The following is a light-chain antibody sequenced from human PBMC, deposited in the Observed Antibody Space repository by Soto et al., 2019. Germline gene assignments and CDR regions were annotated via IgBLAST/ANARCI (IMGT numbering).Light chain of an antibody. V-gene: IGKV3-20*01. CDR1: QVTSRH. J-gene: IGKJ5*01. Sequence: ENVLTQSPGTLSLSPGERATLSCRASQVTSRHLSWYQQRPGQAPRLLIYGASSRATGIPDRFSGSGSGTDFTLTISRLEPEDFAVYYCQQYSTSPISFGPGTRLEIK. CDR2: GAS. CDR3: QQYSTSPIS.